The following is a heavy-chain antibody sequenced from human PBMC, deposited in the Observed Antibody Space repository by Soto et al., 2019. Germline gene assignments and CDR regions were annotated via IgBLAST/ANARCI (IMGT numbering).Heavy chain of an antibody. D-gene: IGHD2-21*02. J-gene: IGHJ4*02. CDR3: ASERLCGADCYFFDN. CDR2: ISGAGGTS. CDR1: GFTFSSYA. V-gene: IGHV3-23*01. Sequence: GGSLRLSCAASGFTFSSYAMSWVRQAPGKGLEWVSAISGAGGTSYYTDSVKGRFTISRDNSKNTLYLQMNSLRAEDTAIYYCASERLCGADCYFFDNWGQGTQVTVSS.